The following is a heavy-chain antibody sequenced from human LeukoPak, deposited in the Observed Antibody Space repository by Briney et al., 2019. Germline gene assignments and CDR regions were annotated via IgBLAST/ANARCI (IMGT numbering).Heavy chain of an antibody. CDR1: GFTFSSYG. J-gene: IGHJ5*02. CDR2: IWYDGSNK. D-gene: IGHD3-10*01. CDR3: ARTYYYGSGSYPWFDP. V-gene: IGHV3-33*01. Sequence: GGSLRLSCAASGFTFSSYGMHWVRQAPGKGLEWVAVIWYDGSNKYYADSVKGRFTISRDNPKNTLYLQMNSLRAEDTAVYYCARTYYYGSGSYPWFDPWGQGTLVTVSS.